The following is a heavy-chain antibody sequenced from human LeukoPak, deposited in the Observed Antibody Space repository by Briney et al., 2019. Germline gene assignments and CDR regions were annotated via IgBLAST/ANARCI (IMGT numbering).Heavy chain of an antibody. CDR3: AREYCSGGSCVLDY. CDR1: GFTFSSYA. Sequence: TGGSLRLSCAASGFTFSSYAMHWVRQAPGKGLEYVSTISSNGGSTYYANSVKGRFTISRDNSKNTLYLQMGSLRAEDMAVYYCAREYCSGGSCVLDYWGQGTLVTVSS. J-gene: IGHJ4*02. V-gene: IGHV3-64*01. CDR2: ISSNGGST. D-gene: IGHD2-15*01.